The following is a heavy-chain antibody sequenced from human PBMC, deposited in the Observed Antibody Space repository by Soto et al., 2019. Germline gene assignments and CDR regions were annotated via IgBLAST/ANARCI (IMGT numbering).Heavy chain of an antibody. CDR2: ISAYNGNT. V-gene: IGHV1-18*01. Sequence: QVQLVQSGAEVKKPGASVKVSCKASGYTFTSYGISWVRQAPGQGLEWMGWISAYNGNTNYAQKLQGRVTMTTDTSRGTAYMEQRSRRSNDRAVYYWGGGKNPGIAPAGRAYGRGEHAYWGQGPLVTVSS. D-gene: IGHD6-13*01. CDR1: GYTFTSYG. J-gene: IGHJ4*02. CDR3: GGGKNPGIAPAGRAYGRGEHAY.